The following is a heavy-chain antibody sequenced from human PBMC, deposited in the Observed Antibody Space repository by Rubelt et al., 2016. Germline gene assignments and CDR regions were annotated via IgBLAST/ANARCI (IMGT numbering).Heavy chain of an antibody. V-gene: IGHV3-23*01. CDR1: GFTFSSYA. CDR2: IRGNSATS. J-gene: IGHJ3*02. Sequence: LSCAASGFTFSSYAMSWVRQAPGRGLECVANIRGNSATSYYADSVKGRFTISRDNSENTLYLQMNSLRAEDTAVYYCAKDLGILTDAFDIWGQGTMVTVSS. D-gene: IGHD3-9*01. CDR3: AKDLGILTDAFDI.